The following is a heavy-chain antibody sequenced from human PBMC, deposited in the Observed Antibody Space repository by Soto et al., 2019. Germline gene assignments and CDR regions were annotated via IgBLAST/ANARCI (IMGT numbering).Heavy chain of an antibody. Sequence: SVKVSCKASGGTFSSYAISWVRQAPGQGLEWMGGIIPIFGTANYAQKFQGRVTITADESTSTAYMELSSLRSEDTAVYYCARGIEVPAAIKSSNYYSGMDVWGQGTTVTVS. CDR1: GGTFSSYA. D-gene: IGHD2-2*02. V-gene: IGHV1-69*13. CDR3: ARGIEVPAAIKSSNYYSGMDV. J-gene: IGHJ6*02. CDR2: IIPIFGTA.